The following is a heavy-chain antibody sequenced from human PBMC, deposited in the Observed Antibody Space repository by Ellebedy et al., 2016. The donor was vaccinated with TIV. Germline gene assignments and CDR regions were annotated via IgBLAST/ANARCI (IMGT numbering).Heavy chain of an antibody. V-gene: IGHV3-23*01. CDR2: ISVSGSGT. Sequence: GESLKISCAASGFSITSYAMTWVRQAPGKGLEWVSSISVSGSGTYYSDSVKGRFTISRDSSENTLHLQMNSLRAGDTALYYCARALGGNYYGSYAYWGQGTLVTVSS. J-gene: IGHJ4*02. CDR1: GFSITSYA. D-gene: IGHD3-10*01. CDR3: ARALGGNYYGSYAY.